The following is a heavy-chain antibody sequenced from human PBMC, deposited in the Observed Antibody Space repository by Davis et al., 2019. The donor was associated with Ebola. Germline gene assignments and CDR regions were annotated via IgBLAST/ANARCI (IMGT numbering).Heavy chain of an antibody. CDR2: IYYSGST. Sequence: GSLRLSCTVSGGSISSYYWSWIRQPPGKGLKWIGYIYYSGSTNYNPSLKSRVTISVDTSKNQFSLKLSSVTAADTAVYYCAREDVVVVAGLYYYYGMDVWGKGTTVTVSS. D-gene: IGHD2-15*01. V-gene: IGHV4-59*01. CDR1: GGSISSYY. CDR3: AREDVVVVAGLYYYYGMDV. J-gene: IGHJ6*04.